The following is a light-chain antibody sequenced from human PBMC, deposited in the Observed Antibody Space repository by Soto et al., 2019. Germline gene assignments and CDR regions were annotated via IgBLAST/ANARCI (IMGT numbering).Light chain of an antibody. CDR1: QSISSY. CDR3: QQYNSAPIT. Sequence: DIQMTQSPSSLSSSLGDIVTITCRTSQSISSYLNWYQQKPGKVPKLLIYAASSLQSGVPSRFSGSGSGTDFTLTISSLQPEDVATYYCQQYNSAPITFGQGTQLEIK. CDR2: AAS. V-gene: IGKV1-27*01. J-gene: IGKJ5*01.